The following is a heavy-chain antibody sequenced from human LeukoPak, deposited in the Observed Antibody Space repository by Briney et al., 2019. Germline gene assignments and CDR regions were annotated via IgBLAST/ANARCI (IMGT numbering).Heavy chain of an antibody. Sequence: PSETLSLTCAVCGGSLRGYYGSWIRQPPGRGGEGIGEINHSGSTNYNPSLKSRVTISVDTSKTQFSLQLSSVTAADTAVYYCARGVPYSGSYYNSFDHWGQGTLVTVSS. J-gene: IGHJ5*02. V-gene: IGHV4-34*01. CDR1: GGSLRGYY. CDR2: INHSGST. CDR3: ARGVPYSGSYYNSFDH. D-gene: IGHD1-26*01.